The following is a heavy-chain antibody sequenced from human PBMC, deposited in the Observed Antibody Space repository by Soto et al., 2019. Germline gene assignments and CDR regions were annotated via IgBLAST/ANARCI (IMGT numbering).Heavy chain of an antibody. J-gene: IGHJ4*02. D-gene: IGHD2-2*01. CDR1: GYTFTSYG. CDR2: ISAYNGNT. CDR3: ARDLSSLCSSTSCVGPHDY. Sequence: QVQLVQSGAEVKKPGASVKVSCKASGYTFTSYGISWVRQAPGQGLEWMGWISAYNGNTNYAQKLQGRVTMTTDTSTSTAYMELRSLRSDDTAVYYCARDLSSLCSSTSCVGPHDYWGQGTLVTVSS. V-gene: IGHV1-18*01.